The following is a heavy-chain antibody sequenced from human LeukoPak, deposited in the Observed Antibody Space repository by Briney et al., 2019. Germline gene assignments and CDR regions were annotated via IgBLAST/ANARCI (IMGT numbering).Heavy chain of an antibody. CDR1: GGSISSRSYY. CDR3: ARPGARGAWFDP. CDR2: IYYSGST. V-gene: IGHV4-39*01. D-gene: IGHD1-26*01. Sequence: SETLSLTCTVSGGSISSRSYYWGWIRQPPGKGLEWIGSIYYSGSTYYNPSLKSRVTISVDTSKNQFSLKLSSVTAADTAVYYCARPGARGAWFDPWGQGTLVTVSS. J-gene: IGHJ5*02.